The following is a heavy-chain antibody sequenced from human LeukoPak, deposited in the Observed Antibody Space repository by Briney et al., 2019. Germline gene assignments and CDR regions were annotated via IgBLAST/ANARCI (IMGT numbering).Heavy chain of an antibody. CDR1: GFTFSTYS. CDR3: AKDQRPDSGYDIDY. D-gene: IGHD5-12*01. V-gene: IGHV3-23*01. J-gene: IGHJ4*02. Sequence: GGSLRLSCAASGFTFSTYSMSWVRQAPRRGLEWVSVIYGSGDTTNYADSVKGRFTISRDNSKNMLYLQMHGLRAEDTAVYYCAKDQRPDSGYDIDYWGQGTLVTVSS. CDR2: IYGSGDTT.